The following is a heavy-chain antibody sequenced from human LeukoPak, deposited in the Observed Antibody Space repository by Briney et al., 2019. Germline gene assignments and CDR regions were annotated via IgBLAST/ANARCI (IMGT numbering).Heavy chain of an antibody. D-gene: IGHD3-10*01. V-gene: IGHV5-51*01. CDR1: GYRFPTSW. CDR2: IYPDDPDT. Sequence: GESLKISCKGSGYRFPTSWIAWVRQMPGKGFEWMGVIYPDDPDTIYNPSFEGQVTFSVDKSISTAYLQWSSLKASDTAIYYCARGDYGSGSSYNFYGMDVWGQGTPVAVSS. J-gene: IGHJ6*02. CDR3: ARGDYGSGSSYNFYGMDV.